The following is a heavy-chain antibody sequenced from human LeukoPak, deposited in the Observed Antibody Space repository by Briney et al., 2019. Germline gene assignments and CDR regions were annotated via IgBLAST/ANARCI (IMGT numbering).Heavy chain of an antibody. D-gene: IGHD1-1*01. CDR1: GFIFSDYA. Sequence: GGSLRLSSAASGFIFSDYAIYWVRQTPGKGLEWVAFIRDDGSNKIYADSVKGRFTISRDNSYNTVYLQMTSLRAEDTAVYYCAKDGESGIQYTQGYFDYWGQGTLVTVSS. CDR2: IRDDGSNK. J-gene: IGHJ4*02. V-gene: IGHV3-30*02. CDR3: AKDGESGIQYTQGYFDY.